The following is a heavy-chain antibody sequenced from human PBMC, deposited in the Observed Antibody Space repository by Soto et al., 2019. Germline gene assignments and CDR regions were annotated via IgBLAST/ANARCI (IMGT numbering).Heavy chain of an antibody. CDR3: ARDSRQYYFDY. CDR2: IIPILGIA. V-gene: IGHV1-69*04. Sequence: SVKVSCKASGGTFSSYTISWVRQAPGQGLEWMGRIIPILGIANYAQKFQGRVTITADKSTSTAYMELSSLRSEDTAVYYCARDSRQYYFDYWGQGTLVTVSS. D-gene: IGHD2-2*01. J-gene: IGHJ4*02. CDR1: GGTFSSYT.